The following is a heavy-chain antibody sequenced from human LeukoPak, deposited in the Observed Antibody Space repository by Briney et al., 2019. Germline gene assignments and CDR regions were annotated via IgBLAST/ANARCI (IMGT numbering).Heavy chain of an antibody. CDR3: ARGFTHDYGDYFDY. V-gene: IGHV3-66*01. J-gene: IGHJ4*02. CDR2: IYSDSGGST. D-gene: IGHD4-17*01. Sequence: GGSLRLPCAASGFTVSSNYMSWVRQAPGKGLEWVSVIYSDSGGSTYYADSVKGRFTMSRDNSKNTLYLHMNSLRAEDTAVYYCARGFTHDYGDYFDYWGQGTLVTVSS. CDR1: GFTVSSNY.